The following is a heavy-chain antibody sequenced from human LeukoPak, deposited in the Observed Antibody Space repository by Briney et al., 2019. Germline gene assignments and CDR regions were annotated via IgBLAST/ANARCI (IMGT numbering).Heavy chain of an antibody. CDR3: VRSRYDDY. D-gene: IGHD2-15*01. J-gene: IGHJ4*02. CDR1: GYTFSSFS. V-gene: IGHV3-21*01. CDR2: ISVRSNYI. Sequence: GGSLRLSCAASGYTFSSFSINWVRQAPGKGLEWVSSISVRSNYIYYADSVRGRFSISRDDARDSLYLQMNSLRAEDTAVYYCVRSRYDDYWGQGTLVTVSS.